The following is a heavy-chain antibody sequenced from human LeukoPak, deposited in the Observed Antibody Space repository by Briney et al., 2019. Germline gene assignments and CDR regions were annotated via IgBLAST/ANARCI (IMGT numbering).Heavy chain of an antibody. D-gene: IGHD5-24*01. Sequence: SVKVSCKASGGTFSSYAISWERQAPGQGLEWMGRIIPILGIANYAQKFQGRVTITADKSTSTAYMELSSLRSEDTAVYYCASTGYVEMATINYWGQGTLVTVSS. CDR2: IIPILGIA. CDR1: GGTFSSYA. J-gene: IGHJ4*02. CDR3: ASTGYVEMATINY. V-gene: IGHV1-69*04.